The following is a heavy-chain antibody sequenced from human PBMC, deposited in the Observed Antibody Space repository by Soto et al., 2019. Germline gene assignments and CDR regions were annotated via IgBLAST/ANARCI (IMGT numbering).Heavy chain of an antibody. Sequence: LRLSCAASGFTFNTFGMHWVRQAPGKGLEWVAVISYDGSDKYYSDSVRGRFTISRDNSMNTLYLQMNSLRTEDTAVYYCAKSPNFYCSSYHCYKYYFDYWGQGTLVTVSS. V-gene: IGHV3-30*18. D-gene: IGHD2-2*01. CDR2: ISYDGSDK. J-gene: IGHJ4*02. CDR1: GFTFNTFG. CDR3: AKSPNFYCSSYHCYKYYFDY.